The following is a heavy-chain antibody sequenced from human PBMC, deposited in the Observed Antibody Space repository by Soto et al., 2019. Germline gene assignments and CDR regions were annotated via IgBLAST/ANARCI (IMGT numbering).Heavy chain of an antibody. Sequence: QVQLVQSGAEVRQPASSVKVSCKTSGGTFSSYAISWVRQAPGQGLEWMGGIVPIVDTSTYAQKFQGRVTITADESPCTVYMELSCLSSDDTAVYYCVRVVAIPGYPDHWGQGNLSPFPQ. V-gene: IGHV1-69*12. CDR1: GGTFSSYA. D-gene: IGHD5-12*01. CDR2: IVPIVDTS. J-gene: IGHJ4*02. CDR3: VRVVAIPGYPDH.